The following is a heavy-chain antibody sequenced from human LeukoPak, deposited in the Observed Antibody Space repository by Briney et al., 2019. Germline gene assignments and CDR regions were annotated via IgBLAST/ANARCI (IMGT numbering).Heavy chain of an antibody. CDR1: GGSFSCYY. V-gene: IGHV4-34*01. CDR2: INHSGST. J-gene: IGHJ5*02. D-gene: IGHD6-6*01. Sequence: SETLSLTCAVYGGSFSCYYWSWIRQPPGKGLEWIGEINHSGSTNYNPSLKSRVTISVDTSKNQCALKLSSVTAADTAVYYCARVVHKRPRITPRPFDPWGQGTLVTVSS. CDR3: ARVVHKRPRITPRPFDP.